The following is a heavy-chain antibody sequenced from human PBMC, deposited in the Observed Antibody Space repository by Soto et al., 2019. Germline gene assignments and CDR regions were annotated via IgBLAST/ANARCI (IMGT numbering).Heavy chain of an antibody. CDR1: GFTFTNYA. CDR3: AKVKTWTYLDF. CDR2: ISGSGETT. Sequence: GGSLRLSCAASGFTFTNYAMTWVRQAPGRGLEWVSSISGSGETTYYADSVEGRFTISRDNSKNTLYLQMNSLRAEDTALYYCAKVKTWTYLDFWGQGTLVTVSS. J-gene: IGHJ4*02. D-gene: IGHD5-12*01. V-gene: IGHV3-23*01.